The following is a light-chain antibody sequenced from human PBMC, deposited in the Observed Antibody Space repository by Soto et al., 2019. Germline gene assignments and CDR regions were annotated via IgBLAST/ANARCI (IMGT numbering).Light chain of an antibody. Sequence: DIVMTHSPATLSVSPGERATLSCRASQSISSNLAWYQQKPGQGPRLLIYDASTRATGIPARFSGSGSGTDFTLTISSLQSEDFAVYYCQQYNNWLKWTFGQGTKVDIK. V-gene: IGKV3-15*01. CDR2: DAS. CDR1: QSISSN. CDR3: QQYNNWLKWT. J-gene: IGKJ1*01.